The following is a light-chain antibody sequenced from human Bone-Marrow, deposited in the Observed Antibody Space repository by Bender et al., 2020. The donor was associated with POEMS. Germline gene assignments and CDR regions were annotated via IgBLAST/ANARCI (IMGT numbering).Light chain of an antibody. CDR3: TSYAGSDNLV. CDR2: DVT. V-gene: IGLV2-14*01. J-gene: IGLJ2*01. Sequence: QSALTQPASVSGSPGQSITISCTGTSSDVGGHNYVSWYQQHPGKAPKLIIYDVTYRPSGVSNRFSGSKSGNTASLTISGLQAEDEADYYCTSYAGSDNLVFGGGTKLTVL. CDR1: SSDVGGHNY.